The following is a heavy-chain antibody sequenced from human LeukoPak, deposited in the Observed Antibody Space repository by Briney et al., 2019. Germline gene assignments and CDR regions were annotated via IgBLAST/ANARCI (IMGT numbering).Heavy chain of an antibody. J-gene: IGHJ4*02. CDR3: ARSANYEYVCASYRQRGYIDY. Sequence: SETLSLTCAVYGGSFSGYYWIWIRQPPGKGLEWLGEISHSGSTDYNPSLKSRVTISADSSKSQFSLKLSSVTAADTTVYYCARSANYEYVCASYRQRGYIDYWGQGTLVTVSS. CDR2: ISHSGST. V-gene: IGHV4-34*01. D-gene: IGHD3-16*02. CDR1: GGSFSGYY.